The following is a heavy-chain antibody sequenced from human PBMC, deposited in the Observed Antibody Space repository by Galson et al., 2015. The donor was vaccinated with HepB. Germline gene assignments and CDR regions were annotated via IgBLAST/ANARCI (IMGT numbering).Heavy chain of an antibody. CDR1: GFTFSSYA. V-gene: IGHV3-23*01. Sequence: SLRLSCAASGFTFSSYAMNWVRQAPGKGLEWVSAISGGGTNTYYAASVKGRFTISRDNSKNTLYVQMNSLRADDTAVYYCAKSDVVGGRWWYFYGLDVWGQGTTVTVSS. D-gene: IGHD2-15*01. CDR2: ISGGGTNT. CDR3: AKSDVVGGRWWYFYGLDV. J-gene: IGHJ6*02.